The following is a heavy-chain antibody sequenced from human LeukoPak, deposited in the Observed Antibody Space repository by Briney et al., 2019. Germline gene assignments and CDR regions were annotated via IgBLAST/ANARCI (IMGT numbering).Heavy chain of an antibody. CDR2: MNPNSGNT. CDR1: GYTFTSYD. V-gene: IGHV1-8*01. CDR3: ARGHPYYYGSGYTNGY. J-gene: IGHJ4*02. D-gene: IGHD3-10*01. Sequence: ASVKVSCKASGYTFTSYDINWVRQATGQGLEWMGWMNPNSGNTGYAQKFQGRVTMTRNTSISTAYMELSSLRSEDTAVYYCARGHPYYYGSGYTNGYWGQGTLVTVSS.